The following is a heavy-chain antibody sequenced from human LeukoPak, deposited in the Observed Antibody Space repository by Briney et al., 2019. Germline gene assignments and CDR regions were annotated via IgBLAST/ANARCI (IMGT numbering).Heavy chain of an antibody. Sequence: QSGGSLRLSCAASGFTFSSYGISWVRQAPGKGLEWVSVIYSGGSTYYADSVKGRFTISRDNSKNTLYPQMNSLRAEDTAVYYCARYSSSWYGKFDYWGQGTLVTVSS. J-gene: IGHJ4*02. CDR2: IYSGGST. D-gene: IGHD6-13*01. CDR3: ARYSSSWYGKFDY. V-gene: IGHV3-66*01. CDR1: GFTFSSYG.